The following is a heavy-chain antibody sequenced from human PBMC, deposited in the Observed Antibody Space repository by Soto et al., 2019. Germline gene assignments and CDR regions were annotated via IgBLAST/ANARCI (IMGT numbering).Heavy chain of an antibody. CDR1: GFTFSTYW. Sequence: GGSLRLSCAASGFTFSTYWMHWVRQAPGKGLLWVSRLNSDGTTINYADSVKGRFTISRDNARNTLYLQMNSLRADDTAVYYCARAGEYRFDYWGQGTRVTVSS. D-gene: IGHD3-10*01. CDR2: LNSDGTTI. CDR3: ARAGEYRFDY. V-gene: IGHV3-74*01. J-gene: IGHJ4*02.